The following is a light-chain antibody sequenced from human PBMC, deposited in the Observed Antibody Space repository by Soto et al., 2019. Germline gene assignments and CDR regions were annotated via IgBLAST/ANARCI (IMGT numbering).Light chain of an antibody. Sequence: DIQMTQSPSTLSASVGDRVTITCRASQSISSWLAWYQQKPGKAPKLLIYDASSLESGVPSRFSGSASGTEFTLTLSRLQPDDFATYYCQQYNSYALTFGGGTKVDIK. CDR2: DAS. CDR3: QQYNSYALT. J-gene: IGKJ4*01. V-gene: IGKV1-5*01. CDR1: QSISSW.